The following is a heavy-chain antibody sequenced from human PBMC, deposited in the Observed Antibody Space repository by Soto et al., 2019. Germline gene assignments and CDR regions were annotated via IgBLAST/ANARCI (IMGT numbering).Heavy chain of an antibody. CDR1: GGSFSGYY. Sequence: PSETLSLTCAVYGGSFSGYYWSWIRQPPGKGLEWIGEINHSGSTNYNPSLKSRVTISVDTSKNQFSLKLSSVTAADTAVYYCARGPADILTGLLDYWGQGTLVTVSS. D-gene: IGHD3-9*01. V-gene: IGHV4-34*01. CDR3: ARGPADILTGLLDY. J-gene: IGHJ4*02. CDR2: INHSGST.